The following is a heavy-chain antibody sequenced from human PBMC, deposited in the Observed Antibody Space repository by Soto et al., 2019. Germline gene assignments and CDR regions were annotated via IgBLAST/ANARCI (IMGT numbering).Heavy chain of an antibody. D-gene: IGHD2-15*01. Sequence: QLQLQESGPGLGKPSETLSLTCTVAGFSISSSSYYWGWIRHPPGKWLEWIVNIYYSGSTYYNPSLKSRVTISVDPSKNQFSLKLSAVTAADTAVYYCARLGVVAATRTEFYYFDYWGQGTLVTVSS. CDR2: IYYSGST. CDR3: ARLGVVAATRTEFYYFDY. J-gene: IGHJ4*02. CDR1: GFSISSSSYY. V-gene: IGHV4-39*01.